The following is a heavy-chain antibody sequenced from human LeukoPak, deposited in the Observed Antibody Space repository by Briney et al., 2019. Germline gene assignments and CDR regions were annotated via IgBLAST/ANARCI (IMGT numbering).Heavy chain of an antibody. CDR2: ISSSSSTI. Sequence: PGGSLRLSCAASGFTFSSYSMNWVRQAPGKGLEWVSYISSSSSTIYYADSVKGRFTISRDNAKNSLYLQMNSLRAEDTAVYYCARRFWSGYYSFDHWGQGTLVTVSS. D-gene: IGHD3-3*01. J-gene: IGHJ4*02. CDR1: GFTFSSYS. CDR3: ARRFWSGYYSFDH. V-gene: IGHV3-48*01.